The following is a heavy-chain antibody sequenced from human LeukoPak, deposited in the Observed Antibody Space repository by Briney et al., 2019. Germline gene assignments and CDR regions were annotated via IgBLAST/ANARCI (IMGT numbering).Heavy chain of an antibody. CDR2: ISGSGGST. CDR3: AKDVQRSSWYGPVGY. D-gene: IGHD6-13*01. J-gene: IGHJ4*02. CDR1: GFTFSSYA. V-gene: IGHV3-23*01. Sequence: PGGSLRLSCAASGFTFSSYAMSWVRQAPGKGLEWVSAISGSGGSTYYADSVRGRFTISRDNSKNTLYLQMNSLRAEDTAVYYCAKDVQRSSWYGPVGYWGQGTLVTVSS.